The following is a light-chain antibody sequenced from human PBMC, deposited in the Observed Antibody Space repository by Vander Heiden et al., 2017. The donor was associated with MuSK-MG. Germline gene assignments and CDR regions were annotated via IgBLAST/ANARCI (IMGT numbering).Light chain of an antibody. Sequence: QSALIQPASVSGSPGKSLTISCTGTTADVGGYNYVTWYQQHAGKAPRLLLYDVRERPSGVSSRFSGSKSGNTASLSISGRQAEDEALYYCSSYTSVYSLVFGGGTKVTVL. J-gene: IGLJ3*02. CDR2: DVR. CDR3: SSYTSVYSLV. CDR1: TADVGGYNY. V-gene: IGLV2-14*03.